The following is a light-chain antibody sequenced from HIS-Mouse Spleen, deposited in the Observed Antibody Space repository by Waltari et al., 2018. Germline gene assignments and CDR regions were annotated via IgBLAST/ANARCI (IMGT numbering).Light chain of an antibody. Sequence: SYELTQPPSVSVSPGQTARIPCPGDALPTTYAYWYQQKSGQAPVLVIYEDSKRPSGIPERFSGSSSGTMATLTISGAQVEDEAEYYCYSTDSSGNHRVFGGGTKLTVL. CDR3: YSTDSSGNHRV. CDR2: EDS. V-gene: IGLV3-10*01. J-gene: IGLJ2*01. CDR1: ALPTTY.